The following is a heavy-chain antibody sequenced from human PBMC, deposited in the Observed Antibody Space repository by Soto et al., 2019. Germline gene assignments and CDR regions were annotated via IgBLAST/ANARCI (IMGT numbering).Heavy chain of an antibody. CDR2: ISSSSSYT. CDR1: GFTFSDYY. CDR3: ARVEVRYSSNWGLGY. V-gene: IGHV3-11*05. D-gene: IGHD6-13*01. Sequence: GGSLRLSCAASGFTFSDYYMSWIRQAPGKGLEWVSYISSSSSYTNCADSVKGRFTISRDNAKNSLYLQMNSLRAEDTAVYYCARVEVRYSSNWGLGYWGQGTLVTVSS. J-gene: IGHJ4*02.